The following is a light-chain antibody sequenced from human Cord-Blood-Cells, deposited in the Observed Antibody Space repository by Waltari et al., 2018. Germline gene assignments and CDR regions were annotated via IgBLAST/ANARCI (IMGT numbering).Light chain of an antibody. V-gene: IGKV1-39*01. CDR1: QSISSD. CDR2: AAS. J-gene: IGKJ1*01. CDR3: QHSYSTPWT. Sequence: DIQMTQSPSSLSASVGDRVTITCRASQSISSDLNWYQQKPGKAPKLLIYAASSLQSGVPSRFSGSGSGTDFTLTSSSLQPEDFATYYGQHSYSTPWTFGQGTKVEIK.